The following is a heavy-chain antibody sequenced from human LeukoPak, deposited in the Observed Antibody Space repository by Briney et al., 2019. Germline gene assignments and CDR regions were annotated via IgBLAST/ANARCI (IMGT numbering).Heavy chain of an antibody. CDR2: FDPEDGET. J-gene: IGHJ4*02. V-gene: IGHV1-24*01. CDR3: ATGGSGSYED. CDR1: GYTLTELS. D-gene: IGHD3-10*01. Sequence: ASVKVSCKVSGYTLTELSMHWVRQAPGKGLEWMGGFDPEDGETIYAQKFQGGVTMTEDTPTDTAYMELSSLRSEDTAVYYCATGGSGSYEDWGQGTLVTVSS.